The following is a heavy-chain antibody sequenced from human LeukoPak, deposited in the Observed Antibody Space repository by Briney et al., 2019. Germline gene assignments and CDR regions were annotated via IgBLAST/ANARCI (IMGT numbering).Heavy chain of an antibody. J-gene: IGHJ4*02. CDR3: ARAVGATYYFDY. V-gene: IGHV4-59*01. CDR1: GGSISNYY. D-gene: IGHD1-26*01. Sequence: ASETVSLTCTVSGGSISNYYWSWIRRPPGKGLEWIGYIYYSGSTNYNPSLKSRVTISVDTSKNQFSLKLSSVTAADTAVYYCARAVGATYYFDYWGQGTLVTVSS. CDR2: IYYSGST.